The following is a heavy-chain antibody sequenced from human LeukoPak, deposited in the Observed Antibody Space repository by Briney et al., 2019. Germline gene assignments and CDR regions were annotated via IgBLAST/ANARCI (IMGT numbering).Heavy chain of an antibody. Sequence: PGGSLRLSCAASGFTFSSYGMHWVRQAPGKGLEWVAVISYDGSNKYYADSVKGRFTISRDNSKNTLYLQMNSLRAEDTSVYYCAKDHIGDYVRQYYGKDVWGQGTKVNVSS. D-gene: IGHD4-17*01. V-gene: IGHV3-30*18. J-gene: IGHJ6*02. CDR2: ISYDGSNK. CDR1: GFTFSSYG. CDR3: AKDHIGDYVRQYYGKDV.